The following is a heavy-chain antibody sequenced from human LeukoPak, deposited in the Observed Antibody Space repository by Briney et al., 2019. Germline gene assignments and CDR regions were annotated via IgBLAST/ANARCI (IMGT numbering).Heavy chain of an antibody. V-gene: IGHV5-51*01. J-gene: IGHJ4*02. D-gene: IGHD2-15*01. CDR2: IYPGDSDT. CDR3: ARLGDIVAVVAANPYYFDY. Sequence: GESLKISCKGSGYSFTSYWIGWVRQMPGKGLEWMGIIYPGDSDTRYSPSFQGQVTISADKSISTAYLQWSSLKASDTAMYYCARLGDIVAVVAANPYYFDYWGQGTLVTVSS. CDR1: GYSFTSYW.